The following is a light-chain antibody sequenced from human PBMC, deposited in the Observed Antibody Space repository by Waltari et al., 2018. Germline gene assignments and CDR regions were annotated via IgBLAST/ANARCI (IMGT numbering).Light chain of an antibody. Sequence: QSVLTQPPSVSGAPGQRITISCPGTSSNIGAVYDVHWYLQLPGTAPKLLILGNNNRPSGVPDRFSASNSDTSASLAITGLQAEDEADYYCQSYDSSLSGVICGGGTKLTVL. V-gene: IGLV1-40*01. CDR1: SSNIGAVYD. J-gene: IGLJ2*01. CDR3: QSYDSSLSGVI. CDR2: GNN.